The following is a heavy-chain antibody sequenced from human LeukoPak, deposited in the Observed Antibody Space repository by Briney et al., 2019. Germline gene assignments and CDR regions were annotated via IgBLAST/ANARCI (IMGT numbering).Heavy chain of an antibody. D-gene: IGHD6-13*01. CDR3: ARHFGIAAAGHDAFDI. V-gene: IGHV4-59*08. CDR2: IYYSGST. Sequence: SETLSLTCTVSGGSISSYYWSWIRQPPGKGLEWIGYIYYSGSTNYNPSLKSRVTISVDTSKNQFSLKLSSVTTADTAVYYCARHFGIAAAGHDAFDIWGQGTMVTVSS. CDR1: GGSISSYY. J-gene: IGHJ3*02.